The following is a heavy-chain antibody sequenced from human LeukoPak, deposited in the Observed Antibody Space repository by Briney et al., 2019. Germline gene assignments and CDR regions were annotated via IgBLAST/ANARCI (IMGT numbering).Heavy chain of an antibody. CDR3: AKNFAGDYYDSSGYGLSLDY. J-gene: IGHJ4*02. CDR1: GFAFSSYW. V-gene: IGHV3-7*03. D-gene: IGHD3-22*01. Sequence: GGSLRLSCVASGFAFSSYWMNWVRQAPGKGLEWVANIKQDGSEKYYVDSVKGRFTISRDNSKNSLYLQMNSLRTEDTALYYCAKNFAGDYYDSSGYGLSLDYWGQGTLVTVSS. CDR2: IKQDGSEK.